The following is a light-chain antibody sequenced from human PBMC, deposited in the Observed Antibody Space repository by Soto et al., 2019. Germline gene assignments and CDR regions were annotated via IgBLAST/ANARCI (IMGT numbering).Light chain of an antibody. CDR1: SRDVGGYNY. CDR2: EVS. CDR3: SSYSDSSTHVV. Sequence: QSVLTQPASVSGSPGQSITISCTGTSRDVGGYNYVSWYQHHPGKAPKLIIYEVSNRPSGISDRFSGSKSGNAASLTISGLQAEYESDYYGSSYSDSSTHVVFGGGTQLTVL. J-gene: IGLJ2*01. V-gene: IGLV2-14*01.